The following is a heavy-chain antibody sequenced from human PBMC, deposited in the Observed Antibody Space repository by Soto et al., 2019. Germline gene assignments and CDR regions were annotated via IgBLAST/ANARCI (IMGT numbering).Heavy chain of an antibody. J-gene: IGHJ6*02. V-gene: IGHV4-59*01. CDR1: GGSISSYY. CDR3: ARQYYYGSGSSLYYYYYGMDV. Sequence: SETLSLTCTVSGGSISSYYWSWIRQPPGKGLEWIGYIYYSGSTNYNPSLKSRVTISVDTSKNQFSLKLSSVTAADTAVYYCARQYYYGSGSSLYYYYYGMDVWGQGTTVTVSS. CDR2: IYYSGST. D-gene: IGHD3-10*01.